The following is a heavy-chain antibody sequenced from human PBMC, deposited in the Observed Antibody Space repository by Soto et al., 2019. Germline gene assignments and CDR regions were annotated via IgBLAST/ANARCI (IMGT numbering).Heavy chain of an antibody. CDR2: INPNSGGT. D-gene: IGHD3-10*01. Sequence: GASVKVSCKASGYTFTGYYMHWVRQAPGQGLEWMGWINPNSGGTNYAQKFQGWVTMTRDTSISTAYMELSRLRSDDTAVYYCARFTYGSGSYSGDAFDIWGQGTMVTVSS. CDR1: GYTFTGYY. V-gene: IGHV1-2*04. J-gene: IGHJ3*02. CDR3: ARFTYGSGSYSGDAFDI.